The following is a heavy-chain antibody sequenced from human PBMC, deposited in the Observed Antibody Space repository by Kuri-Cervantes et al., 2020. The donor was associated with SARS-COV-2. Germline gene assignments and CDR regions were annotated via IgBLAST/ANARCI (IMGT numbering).Heavy chain of an antibody. J-gene: IGHJ5*02. Sequence: GESLKISCAASGFTFSSYAMSWVRQAPGKGLEWVSAISGSGGSTYYADSVKGRFTISRDNSKNTLYLQMNSLRDDDTAGYYCARDMSKGQWLERGWFDPWGQGTLVTVSS. D-gene: IGHD6-19*01. CDR3: ARDMSKGQWLERGWFDP. CDR1: GFTFSSYA. CDR2: ISGSGGST. V-gene: IGHV3-23*01.